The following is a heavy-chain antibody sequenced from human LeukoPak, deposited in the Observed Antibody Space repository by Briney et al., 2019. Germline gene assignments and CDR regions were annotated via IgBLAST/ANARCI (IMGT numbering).Heavy chain of an antibody. J-gene: IGHJ4*02. CDR1: GFTFSSYA. CDR2: ISGSGSTT. CDR3: AKVGDYYGSGKYSNFDY. Sequence: GGSLRLSCAASGFTFSSYAMTWVRQAPGKGLEWVSAISGSGSTTYYADSVKGRFTVSRDNSKNTLYLQMSSLRAEDTAVYYCAKVGDYYGSGKYSNFDYWGQGTLVTVSS. D-gene: IGHD3-10*01. V-gene: IGHV3-23*01.